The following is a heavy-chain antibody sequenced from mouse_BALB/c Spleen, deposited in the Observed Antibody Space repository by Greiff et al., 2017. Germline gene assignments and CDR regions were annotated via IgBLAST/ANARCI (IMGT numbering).Heavy chain of an antibody. Sequence: DLVKPGASVKLSCKASGYTFTSYWINWIKQRPGQGLEWIGRIAPGSGSTYYNEMFKGKATLTVDTSSSTAYIQLSSLSSEDSAVYFYARDGYDGRGRYFAVWGAGTTVTVSA. J-gene: IGHJ1*01. D-gene: IGHD2-2*01. CDR1: GYTFTSYW. CDR3: ARDGYDGRGRYFAV. CDR2: IAPGSGST. V-gene: IGHV1S41*01.